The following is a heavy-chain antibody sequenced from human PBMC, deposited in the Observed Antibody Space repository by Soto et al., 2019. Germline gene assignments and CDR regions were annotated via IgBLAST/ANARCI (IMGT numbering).Heavy chain of an antibody. CDR2: VYYIGST. CDR3: ARGANYYYYHGIDV. V-gene: IGHV4-59*02. Sequence: QVQLQESGPGLVKPSETLSLTCSVSGGSVNDYYWSWVRQPPGKGLEWIGFVYYIGSTNYNPSLKSRVTISVDTSKNQFSLELRSVNAADSAVYYCARGANYYYYHGIDVWGHWTTVTVSS. J-gene: IGHJ6*02. D-gene: IGHD1-26*01. CDR1: GGSVNDYY.